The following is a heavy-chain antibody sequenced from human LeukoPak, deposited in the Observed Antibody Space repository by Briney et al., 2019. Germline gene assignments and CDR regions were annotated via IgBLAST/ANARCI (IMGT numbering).Heavy chain of an antibody. CDR1: GFTFSSYS. CDR3: ARDSRDYVWGSYRGGFDY. Sequence: GGSLRLSCAASGFTFSSYSMNWVRQAPGKGLEWVSYISSSSSTIYYADSVKGRFTISRDNAKNSLYLQMNSLRDEDTAVCYCARDSRDYVWGSYRGGFDYWGQGTLVTVSS. CDR2: ISSSSSTI. D-gene: IGHD3-16*02. V-gene: IGHV3-48*02. J-gene: IGHJ4*02.